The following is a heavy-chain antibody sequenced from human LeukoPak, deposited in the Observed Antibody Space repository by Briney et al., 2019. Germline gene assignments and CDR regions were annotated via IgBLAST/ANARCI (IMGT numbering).Heavy chain of an antibody. D-gene: IGHD2/OR15-2a*01. CDR2: INHSGST. V-gene: IGHV4-34*01. Sequence: PSETLSLTCAVYGGSFSGYYWSWIRQPPGKGLEWIGEINHSGSTNYNPSLKSRVTISVDTSKNQFSLKLSSVTAADTAVYYCARGGISRSSTDYWGQGTLVTVSS. J-gene: IGHJ4*02. CDR1: GGSFSGYY. CDR3: ARGGISRSSTDY.